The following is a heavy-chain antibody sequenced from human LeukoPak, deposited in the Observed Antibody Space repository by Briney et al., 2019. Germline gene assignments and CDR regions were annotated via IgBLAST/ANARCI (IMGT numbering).Heavy chain of an antibody. V-gene: IGHV3-7*03. D-gene: IGHD3-22*01. CDR1: GFTFEKYW. CDR3: AITQSGYYDY. CDR2: IKLDGSEK. J-gene: IGHJ4*02. Sequence: SGGSLRLSCVASGFTFEKYWMSWVRQAPGKGVEWVANIKLDGSEKTYVDSVKGRFTISRDNTKNSLYLQMNSLRAEDTAVYYCAITQSGYYDYWGQGTLVTVSS.